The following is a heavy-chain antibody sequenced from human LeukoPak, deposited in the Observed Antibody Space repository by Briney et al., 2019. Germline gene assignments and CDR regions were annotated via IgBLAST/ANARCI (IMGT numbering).Heavy chain of an antibody. CDR1: GGSISSSSYY. J-gene: IGHJ4*02. CDR3: ARADDYDYAWGSYRNYYFDY. CDR2: MYYSGST. V-gene: IGHV4-39*01. D-gene: IGHD3-16*02. Sequence: PSETLSLTCTVSGGSISSSSYYWGWIRQPPGKGLEWIGSMYYSGSTYYNPSLKSRVTISVDTSKNQFSLKLSSVTAADTAVYYCARADDYDYAWGSYRNYYFDYWGQGTLVTVSS.